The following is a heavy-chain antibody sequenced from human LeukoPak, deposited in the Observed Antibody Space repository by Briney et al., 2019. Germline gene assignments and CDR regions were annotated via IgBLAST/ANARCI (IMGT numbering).Heavy chain of an antibody. D-gene: IGHD2-15*01. Sequence: PGVSLRLSGIVSGSTINTFGFHWFRQAPGKGPEWLAFIGHDGNYKHYGDSVRGRFTISRDNSKNTVYLEMDSLRADDTALYRCAKDLSYSYDIWGQGTKVTVSS. CDR2: IGHDGNYK. CDR3: AKDLSYSYDI. V-gene: IGHV3-30*02. J-gene: IGHJ3*02. CDR1: GSTINTFG.